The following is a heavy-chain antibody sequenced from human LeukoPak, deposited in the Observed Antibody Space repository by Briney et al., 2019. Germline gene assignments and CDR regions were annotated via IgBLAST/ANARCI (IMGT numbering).Heavy chain of an antibody. CDR2: ISSSSGTI. CDR1: GFTFSSYE. J-gene: IGHJ5*02. V-gene: IGHV3-48*03. Sequence: GGSLRLSCAASGFTFSSYEMNWVRQAPGKGLEWVAYISSSSGTIYYTDSVKGRFTISRDNAKNSVFLQMSSLSGGDTAIYYCARDQGFRYFDPWGQGTLVTVSS. D-gene: IGHD3-16*02. CDR3: ARDQGFRYFDP.